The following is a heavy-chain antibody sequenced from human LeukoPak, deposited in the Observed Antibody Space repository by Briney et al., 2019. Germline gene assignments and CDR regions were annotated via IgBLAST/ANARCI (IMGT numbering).Heavy chain of an antibody. CDR1: GFTFSSYM. CDR2: ISGSSSHI. Sequence: PGGSLRLSCAAPGFTFSSYMMNWVRQAPGKGLEWVSSISGSSSHIYYADSVKGRFTISRDNAKNSLYLQMNSLRAEDTAVYYCARIANYYYYMDVWGKGTTVTVSS. CDR3: ARIANYYYYMDV. D-gene: IGHD5-24*01. V-gene: IGHV3-21*01. J-gene: IGHJ6*03.